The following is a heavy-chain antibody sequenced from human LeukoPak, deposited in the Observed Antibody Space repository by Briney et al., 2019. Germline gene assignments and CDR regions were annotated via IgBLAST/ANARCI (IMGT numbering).Heavy chain of an antibody. CDR1: GDTFSSYS. Sequence: SVKVSCKASGDTFSSYSISWVRQAPGQGLEWMGGIIPNIGTTNYAQKFQGRVTITADESTSTAYMELSSLRSEDTAVYYCARAGIAVAGVLYYWGQGTLVTASS. CDR2: IIPNIGTT. V-gene: IGHV1-69*13. CDR3: ARAGIAVAGVLYY. J-gene: IGHJ4*02. D-gene: IGHD6-19*01.